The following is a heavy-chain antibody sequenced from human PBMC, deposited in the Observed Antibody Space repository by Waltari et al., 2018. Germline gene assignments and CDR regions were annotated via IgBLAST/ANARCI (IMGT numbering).Heavy chain of an antibody. CDR2: SIPNLGTA. CDR3: AGGNIGGSYRPPDLP. CDR1: GGTFRSYA. D-gene: IGHD3-16*02. V-gene: IGHV1-69*13. J-gene: IGHJ5*02. Sequence: QVQLVQSGAEVKKPGSSVKVSCTASGGTFRSYAISWLRQAPGQGLEWMGGSIPNLGTANYAKKVQGRVTITADESTSTAYMERSSRRSEDTAGYYCAGGNIGGSYRPPDLPWGQGTLVTVSS.